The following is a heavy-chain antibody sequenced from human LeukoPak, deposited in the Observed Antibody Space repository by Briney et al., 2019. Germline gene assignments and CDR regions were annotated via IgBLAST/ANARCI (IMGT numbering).Heavy chain of an antibody. D-gene: IGHD2-2*01. CDR2: INHSGST. Sequence: PSETLSLTCTVSGYSISSGYYWSWIRRPPGKGLEWIGEINHSGSTNYNPSLKSRVTISVDTSKNQFSLKLSSVTAADTAVYYCARRRKYQLLRPDYYYYYYMDVWGKGTTVTISS. CDR1: GYSISSGYY. V-gene: IGHV4-38-2*02. CDR3: ARRRKYQLLRPDYYYYYYMDV. J-gene: IGHJ6*03.